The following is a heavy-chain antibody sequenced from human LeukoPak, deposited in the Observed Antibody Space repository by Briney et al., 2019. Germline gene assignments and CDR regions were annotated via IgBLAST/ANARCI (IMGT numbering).Heavy chain of an antibody. CDR1: GYTFTGFY. J-gene: IGHJ6*03. Sequence: ASVKVSCKASGYTFTGFYIHWVRQAPGQGLEWMGWISAYNGNTNYAQKLQGRVTMTTDTSTSTAYMELRSLRSDDTAVYYCARAHRYYDILTGYRFSGTYYMDVWGKGTTVTISS. CDR2: ISAYNGNT. CDR3: ARAHRYYDILTGYRFSGTYYMDV. D-gene: IGHD3-9*01. V-gene: IGHV1-18*01.